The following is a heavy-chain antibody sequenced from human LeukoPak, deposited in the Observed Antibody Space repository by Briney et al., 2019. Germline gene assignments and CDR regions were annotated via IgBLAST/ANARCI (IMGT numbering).Heavy chain of an antibody. CDR2: ISYSGST. CDR3: ASGSVYNWNYYFDY. Sequence: SETLSLTCTVSGGSISSSYWSWIRQPPGKGLEWIGYISYSGSTNYNPSLKSRVTISVDTSKNQFSLKLSSVTAADTAVYYCASGSVYNWNYYFDYWGQGTLVTVSS. D-gene: IGHD1-7*01. CDR1: GGSISSSY. V-gene: IGHV4-59*01. J-gene: IGHJ4*02.